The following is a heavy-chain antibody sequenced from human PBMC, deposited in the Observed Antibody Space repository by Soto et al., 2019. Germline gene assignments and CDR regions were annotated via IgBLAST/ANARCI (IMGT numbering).Heavy chain of an antibody. V-gene: IGHV4-31*03. Sequence: SETLSLTCTVSGGSISSGGYYWSWIRQHPGKGLEWIGYIYYSGSTYYNPSLKSRVTISVDTSKNQFSLKLSSVTAADTAVYYCARVGGLRLGPAVDYWGQGTLVTVSS. J-gene: IGHJ4*02. CDR2: IYYSGST. CDR1: GGSISSGGYY. D-gene: IGHD3-16*01. CDR3: ARVGGLRLGPAVDY.